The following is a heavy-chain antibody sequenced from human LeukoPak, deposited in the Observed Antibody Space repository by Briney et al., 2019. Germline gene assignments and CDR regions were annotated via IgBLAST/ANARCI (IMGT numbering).Heavy chain of an antibody. D-gene: IGHD6-19*01. Sequence: ASVKVSCKASGYDFSRYDINWVRLAPGQGLEWMGWMNPNNGDTDYAQNFQGRVTMTRDTSMSTAYMELSSLRSEDTALYYCARGRIRYDDYSSGWFVFFEFWGQGTLVTVSS. CDR1: GYDFSRYD. J-gene: IGHJ4*02. V-gene: IGHV1-8*01. CDR3: ARGRIRYDDYSSGWFVFFEF. CDR2: MNPNNGDT.